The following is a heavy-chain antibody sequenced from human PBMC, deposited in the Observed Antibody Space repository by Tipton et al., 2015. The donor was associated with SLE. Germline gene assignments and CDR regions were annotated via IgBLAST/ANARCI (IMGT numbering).Heavy chain of an antibody. Sequence: TLSLTCAVYGGSFSGYYWSWIRQPPGKGLEWIGEINHSGSTNYNPSLKSRVTISVDTSKNQFSLKLSSVTAADTAVYYCARVRKPGYSSGWYWYYFDYWGQGTLVTVSS. CDR3: ARVRKPGYSSGWYWYYFDY. D-gene: IGHD6-19*01. V-gene: IGHV4-34*01. CDR2: INHSGST. J-gene: IGHJ4*02. CDR1: GGSFSGYY.